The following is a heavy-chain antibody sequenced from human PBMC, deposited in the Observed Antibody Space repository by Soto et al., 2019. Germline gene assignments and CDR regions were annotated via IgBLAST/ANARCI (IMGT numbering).Heavy chain of an antibody. Sequence: SETLSLTCAVSGGSIGGVGYSWSWIRQPPGGGLEWIGYMYHSGTFLKSPSLKTRLTMSLDMSKNQFSLTLNSMTAADTAVYYCARXQFYSGSGNYNNLMFDAWGQGIQVTVSS. V-gene: IGHV4-30-2*01. CDR2: MYHSGTF. D-gene: IGHD3-10*01. CDR1: GGSIGGVGYS. J-gene: IGHJ5*02. CDR3: ARXQFYSGSGNYNNLMFDA.